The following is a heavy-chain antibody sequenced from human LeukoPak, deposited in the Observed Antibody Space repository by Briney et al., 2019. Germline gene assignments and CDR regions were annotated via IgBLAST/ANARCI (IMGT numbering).Heavy chain of an antibody. Sequence: SLRLSCTTSGFIFGDYAMSWFRQAPGKGLEWVGFIRSKTYGGAIEYAASVKGRFTISRDDSKSIAYLQMNSLKTEDTAVYYCARDQLGGDPDDYYYYYMDVWGKGTTVIVSS. CDR3: ARDQLGGDPDDYYYYYMDV. V-gene: IGHV3-49*03. D-gene: IGHD4-17*01. CDR1: GFIFGDYA. J-gene: IGHJ6*03. CDR2: IRSKTYGGAI.